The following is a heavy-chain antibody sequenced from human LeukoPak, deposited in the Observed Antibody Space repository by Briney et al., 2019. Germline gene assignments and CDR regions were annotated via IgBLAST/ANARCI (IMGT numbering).Heavy chain of an antibody. CDR2: ISSSSSYI. J-gene: IGHJ4*02. V-gene: IGHV3-21*01. D-gene: IGHD6-13*01. CDR1: GFTFSSYG. Sequence: PGRSLRLSCAASGFTFSSYGMHWVRQAPGKGLEWVSSISSSSSYIYYADSVKGRFTISRDNAKNSLYLQMNSLRAEDTAVYYCAVAPGGTRAAAGIGYWGQGTLVTVSS. CDR3: AVAPGGTRAAAGIGY.